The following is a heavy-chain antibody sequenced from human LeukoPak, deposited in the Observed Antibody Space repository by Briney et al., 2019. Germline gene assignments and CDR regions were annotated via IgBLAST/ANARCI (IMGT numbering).Heavy chain of an antibody. CDR3: AHTRPTNWNYVHYFDY. V-gene: IGHV2-5*08. J-gene: IGHJ4*02. Sequence: TLSLTCTVSGGSISNYYWSWIRQPPGKALEWLALIYWDDDKRYSPSLKSRLTITKDTSKNQVVLTMTNMDPVDTATYYCAHTRPTNWNYVHYFDYWGQGTLVTVSS. CDR2: IYWDDDK. D-gene: IGHD1-7*01. CDR1: GGSISNYYW.